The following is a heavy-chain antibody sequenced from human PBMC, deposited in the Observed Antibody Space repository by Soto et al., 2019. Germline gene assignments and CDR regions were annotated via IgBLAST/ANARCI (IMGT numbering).Heavy chain of an antibody. CDR3: ATPYYYNH. Sequence: PGGSPRLSCAASGFMFSAYTMSWVRQAPGKGLEWLSSITSNSDHIDYADSVRGRFTVSRDNARKSLYLQMDSLGAEDTGVYYCATPYYYNHWGPGTLVTVSS. CDR1: GFMFSAYT. J-gene: IGHJ4*02. V-gene: IGHV3-21*01. CDR2: ITSNSDHI.